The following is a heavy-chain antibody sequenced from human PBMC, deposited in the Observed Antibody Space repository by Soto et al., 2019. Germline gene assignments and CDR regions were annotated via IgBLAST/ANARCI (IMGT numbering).Heavy chain of an antibody. V-gene: IGHV1-69*13. CDR1: GYTFTSYG. Sequence: GASVKVSCKASGYTFTSYGISWVRQAPGQGLEWMGGIIPIFGTANYAQKFQGRVTITADESTSTAYMELSSLRSEDTAVYYCARARRAPRGYSYGGPSYYGMDVWGQGTTVTVSS. J-gene: IGHJ6*02. CDR3: ARARRAPRGYSYGGPSYYGMDV. D-gene: IGHD5-18*01. CDR2: IIPIFGTA.